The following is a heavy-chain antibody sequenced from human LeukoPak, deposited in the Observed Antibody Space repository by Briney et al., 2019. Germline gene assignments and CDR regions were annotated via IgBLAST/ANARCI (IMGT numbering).Heavy chain of an antibody. CDR3: ATALVGAYCYFDY. CDR2: IYSGGST. D-gene: IGHD1-26*01. V-gene: IGHV3-66*01. Sequence: GGSLRLSCAASGFTVSTNYMSWVRQAPGKRLEWVSVIYSGGSTYYADSVKDRITISRDNSKNTLYLQMNSLRAEDTAVYYCATALVGAYCYFDYWGQGTLVTVSS. J-gene: IGHJ4*02. CDR1: GFTVSTNY.